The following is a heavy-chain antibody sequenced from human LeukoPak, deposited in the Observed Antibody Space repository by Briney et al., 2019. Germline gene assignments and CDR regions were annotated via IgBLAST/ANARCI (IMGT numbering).Heavy chain of an antibody. J-gene: IGHJ4*02. D-gene: IGHD6-13*01. V-gene: IGHV4-4*08. CDR2: IYNAATT. CDR1: GGSISNYY. CDR3: ARVTTAWYVIGY. Sequence: SETLSLTCAVSGGSISNYYWTWVRQPPGKGLEWLDFIYNAATTNYNPSLKSRVTISVDTSKNQFSLRLSSVTAADTAIYYCARVTTAWYVIGYWGQGALVTVSS.